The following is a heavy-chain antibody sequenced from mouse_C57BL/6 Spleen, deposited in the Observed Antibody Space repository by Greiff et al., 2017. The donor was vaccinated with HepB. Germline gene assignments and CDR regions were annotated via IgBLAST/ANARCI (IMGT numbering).Heavy chain of an antibody. CDR1: GYSITSGYY. CDR3: ARENYGASYWDFDV. J-gene: IGHJ1*03. V-gene: IGHV3-6*01. CDR2: LSYDGSN. D-gene: IGHD1-1*02. Sequence: EVKLMESGPGLVKPSQSLSLTCSVTGYSITSGYYWNWIRQSPGNQLEWMGYLSYDGSNNYNPSLKNRITITRDTSKNQFFLKLNSVTTEDTATYYCARENYGASYWDFDVWGTGTTVTVSS.